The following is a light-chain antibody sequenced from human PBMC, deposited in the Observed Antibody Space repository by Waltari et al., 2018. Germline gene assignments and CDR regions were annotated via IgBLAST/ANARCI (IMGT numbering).Light chain of an antibody. CDR3: SSYAGGSWV. J-gene: IGLJ3*02. V-gene: IGLV2-8*01. CDR2: EVT. Sequence: SALTQPPSASGSPGQSVTISCTGTSSDVGGYNYVSWYQQHPGKAPKLMIYEVTKRPSCVPDRFSGSKSGNTASLTVSVLQTEDEADYYCSSYAGGSWVFGGGTKLTVL. CDR1: SSDVGGYNY.